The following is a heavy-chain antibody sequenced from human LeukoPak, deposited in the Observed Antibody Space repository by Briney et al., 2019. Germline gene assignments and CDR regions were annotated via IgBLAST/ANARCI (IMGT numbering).Heavy chain of an antibody. J-gene: IGHJ5*02. CDR3: AKDRRHSSSPNWFDP. CDR2: ISGSGGST. V-gene: IGHV3-23*01. CDR1: GFTFSSYA. D-gene: IGHD6-13*01. Sequence: QAGGSLRLSCAASGFTFSSYAMSWVRQAPGKGLEWVSAISGSGGSTYYADSVKGRFTISRDNSKNTLYLQMNSLRAEDTAVYYCAKDRRHSSSPNWFDPWGQGTLVTVSS.